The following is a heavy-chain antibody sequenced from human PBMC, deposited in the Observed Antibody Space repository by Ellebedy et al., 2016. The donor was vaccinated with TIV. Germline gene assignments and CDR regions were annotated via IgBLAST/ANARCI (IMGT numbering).Heavy chain of an antibody. CDR2: ISSSGSTI. V-gene: IGHV3-11*04. J-gene: IGHJ4*02. CDR1: GFTFSDYY. CDR3: AKDKVRRVNYFDY. Sequence: GGSLRLSXAASGFTFSDYYMSWIRQAPGKGLEWVSYISSSGSTIYYADSVKGRFTISRDSSKNTLYLQMNSLRAEDTAVYYCAKDKVRRVNYFDYWGQGTLVTVSS.